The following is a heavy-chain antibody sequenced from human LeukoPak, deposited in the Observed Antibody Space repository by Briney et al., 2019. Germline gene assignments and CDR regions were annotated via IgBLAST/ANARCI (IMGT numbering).Heavy chain of an antibody. CDR2: INPNSGGT. V-gene: IGHV1-2*02. CDR1: VYTLTGDY. Sequence: GSVKVSRMDSVYTLTGDYMHGVRQAPGQGLEWMGWINPNSGGTNYAQKFQGRVTMTRDTSISTAYMELSRLRSDDTAVYYYARVLKVAVTDAFDIWGQGTMVTVSS. J-gene: IGHJ3*02. CDR3: ARVLKVAVTDAFDI. D-gene: IGHD4-17*01.